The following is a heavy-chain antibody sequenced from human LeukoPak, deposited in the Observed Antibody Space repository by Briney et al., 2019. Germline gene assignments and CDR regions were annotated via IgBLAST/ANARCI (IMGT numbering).Heavy chain of an antibody. Sequence: GGSLRLSCAASGFTFSSYWMHWVRQAPGKGLVWVSRINSDGSSTGYADSVKGRFTISRDNAKNTLYLQIYSLRAEDTAVYYCARDLDSSSWYILWFDPWGQGTLVTVSS. CDR1: GFTFSSYW. CDR3: ARDLDSSSWYILWFDP. D-gene: IGHD6-13*01. CDR2: INSDGSST. V-gene: IGHV3-74*01. J-gene: IGHJ5*02.